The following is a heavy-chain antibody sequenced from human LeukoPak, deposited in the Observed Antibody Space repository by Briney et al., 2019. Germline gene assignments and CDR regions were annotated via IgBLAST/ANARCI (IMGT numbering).Heavy chain of an antibody. J-gene: IGHJ3*02. CDR3: ARTRGYSDAFDI. CDR1: GFTFSSYS. D-gene: IGHD5-18*01. CDR2: ISSSSSYI. V-gene: IGHV3-21*01. Sequence: GGSPRLSCAASGFTFSSYSMNWVRQAPGKGLEWVSSISSSSSYIYYADSVKGRFTISRDNAKNSLYLQMNSLRAEDTAVYYCARTRGYSDAFDIWGQGTMVTVSS.